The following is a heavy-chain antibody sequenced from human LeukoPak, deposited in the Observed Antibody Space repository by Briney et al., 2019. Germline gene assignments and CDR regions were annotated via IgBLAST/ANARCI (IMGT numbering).Heavy chain of an antibody. CDR2: ISGSGDST. J-gene: IGHJ4*02. D-gene: IGHD3-22*01. Sequence: PGGSLRLSCAAPGFTSSSYGMSWVRQAPGKGLEWVSGISGSGDSTHYADSVKGRFTISRDISKNTLYLQMNSLRAEDTAIYYCAKDLYDSYFFDYWGQGTLVTVSS. V-gene: IGHV3-23*01. CDR1: GFTSSSYG. CDR3: AKDLYDSYFFDY.